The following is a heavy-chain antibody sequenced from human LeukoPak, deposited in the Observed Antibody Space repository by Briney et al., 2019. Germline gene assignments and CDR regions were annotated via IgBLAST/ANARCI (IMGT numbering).Heavy chain of an antibody. J-gene: IGHJ6*03. Sequence: PGGSLRLSCAASGFTFSSYGMHWVRQAPGKGLEWVAFIRYDGTDKYYADSVKGRFTISRDNSENTVSLRLNSLRAEDTAVYYCGKGLAYTYPYSGNMDVWAKGPRSPSP. CDR2: IRYDGTDK. CDR3: GKGLAYTYPYSGNMDV. CDR1: GFTFSSYG. V-gene: IGHV3-30*02. D-gene: IGHD5-18*01.